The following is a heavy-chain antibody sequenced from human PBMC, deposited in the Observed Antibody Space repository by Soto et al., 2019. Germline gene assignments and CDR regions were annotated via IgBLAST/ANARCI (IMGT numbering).Heavy chain of an antibody. J-gene: IGHJ4*02. CDR2: ISGYSGNT. CDR1: GYTFTTFG. D-gene: IGHD1-1*01. V-gene: IGHV1-18*01. CDR3: ARDFGGATTGLDY. Sequence: ASVKVSCKTSGYTFTTFGISWVRQAPGQGLEWMGFISGYSGNTNYVENFQGRVTMTTDTSTNTAYMELRSLRYDDTAMYYCARDFGGATTGLDYWGQGTPVTVPQ.